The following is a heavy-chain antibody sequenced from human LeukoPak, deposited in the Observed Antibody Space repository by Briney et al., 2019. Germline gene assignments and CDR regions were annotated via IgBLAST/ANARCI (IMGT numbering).Heavy chain of an antibody. Sequence: GGSLRLSCAASGFTFSSYEMNWVRQAPGKGLEWVSYISSSGSTIYYADSVKGRFTISRDNAKNSLYLQMNSLRAEDTAVYYCANTGTYLGLVDYWGQGTLVTVSS. CDR3: ANTGTYLGLVDY. CDR1: GFTFSSYE. V-gene: IGHV3-48*03. J-gene: IGHJ4*02. CDR2: ISSSGSTI. D-gene: IGHD1-14*01.